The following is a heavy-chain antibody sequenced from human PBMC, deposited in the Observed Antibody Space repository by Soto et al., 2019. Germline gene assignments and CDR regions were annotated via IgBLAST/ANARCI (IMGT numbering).Heavy chain of an antibody. D-gene: IGHD3-10*01. CDR3: ARDKDPMAYNWFDP. Sequence: GGSLRLSCAASGVTFSSYSMNWVRQAPGKGLEWVSSISSSSSYIYYADSVKGRFTISRDNAKNSLYLQMNSLRAEDTAVYYCARDKDPMAYNWFDPWGQGTLVTVSS. V-gene: IGHV3-21*01. CDR1: GVTFSSYS. CDR2: ISSSSSYI. J-gene: IGHJ5*02.